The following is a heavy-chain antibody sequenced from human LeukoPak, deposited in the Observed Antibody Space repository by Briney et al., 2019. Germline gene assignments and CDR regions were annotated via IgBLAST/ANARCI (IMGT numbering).Heavy chain of an antibody. J-gene: IGHJ3*02. V-gene: IGHV3-7*05. CDR1: GFTFSDYW. CDR3: ARDPSAFDI. CDR2: IKQDGREK. Sequence: GGSLRLSSAASGFTFSDYWMSWVRQAPRKGLEWVDNIKQDGREKYYVDSVKGRCTISRDNAKNSLHLQMNSLRAEDTAVYYCARDPSAFDIWGQGTMVTVSS.